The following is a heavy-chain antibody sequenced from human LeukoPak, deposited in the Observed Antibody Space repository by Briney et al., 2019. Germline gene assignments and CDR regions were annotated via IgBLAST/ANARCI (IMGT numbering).Heavy chain of an antibody. J-gene: IGHJ4*02. CDR3: ASYVVVVLDY. Sequence: GGSLRLSCAASGFTFSSYSMNWVRQAPGKGLEWVSYISSSSSTIYYADSVKGRFTISRDNAKNSLYLQMNSLRAEDTAVYYCASYVVVVLDYWGQGTLVTVSS. CDR1: GFTFSSYS. V-gene: IGHV3-48*01. CDR2: ISSSSSTI. D-gene: IGHD2-15*01.